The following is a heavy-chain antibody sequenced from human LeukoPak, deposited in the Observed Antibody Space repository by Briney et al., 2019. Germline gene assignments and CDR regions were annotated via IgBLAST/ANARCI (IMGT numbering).Heavy chain of an antibody. CDR1: GGSISSYY. J-gene: IGHJ4*02. CDR2: LYYSGST. CDR3: ARAAYGSGSYYLEN. V-gene: IGHV4-59*01. Sequence: SETLSLTCTVSGGSISSYYWSWIRQPPGKGLEWIGYLYYSGSTNYNPSLKSRVTISVDTSKNQFSLKLSSVTAADTAVYYCARAAYGSGSYYLENWGQGTLVTVSS. D-gene: IGHD3-10*01.